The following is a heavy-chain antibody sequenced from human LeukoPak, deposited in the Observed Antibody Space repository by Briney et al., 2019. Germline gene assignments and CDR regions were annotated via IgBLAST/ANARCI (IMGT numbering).Heavy chain of an antibody. CDR1: GGSFSGYY. D-gene: IGHD3-10*01. J-gene: IGHJ4*02. CDR3: ARGTMVRGVIIVRPFDY. V-gene: IGHV4-34*01. CDR2: INHSGST. Sequence: SETLSLTCAVYGGSFSGYYWSWIHQPPGKGLEWIGEINHSGSTNYNPSLKSRVTISVDTSKNQFSLKLSSVTAADTAVYYCARGTMVRGVIIVRPFDYWGQGTLVTVSS.